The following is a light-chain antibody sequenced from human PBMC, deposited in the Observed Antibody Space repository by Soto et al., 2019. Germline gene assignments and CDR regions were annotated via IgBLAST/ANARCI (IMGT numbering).Light chain of an antibody. CDR1: QSVSSN. V-gene: IGKV3-15*01. CDR2: CAS. Sequence: EIVMTQSPATLSVSPGERATLSCMAIQSVSSNLAWYQQKPGQAPRLLIYCASTRTTGIPARFSGSGSGTEFTLPISSRQSEEFAVYYCQQYNDWSSTFGQGTRLEIK. J-gene: IGKJ5*01. CDR3: QQYNDWSST.